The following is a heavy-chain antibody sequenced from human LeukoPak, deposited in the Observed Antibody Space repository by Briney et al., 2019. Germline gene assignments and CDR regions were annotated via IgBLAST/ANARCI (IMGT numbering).Heavy chain of an antibody. J-gene: IGHJ4*02. CDR1: GFTFNNYA. CDR3: SKWGDYDVLTGYYDSDF. Sequence: GGSLRLSCAASGFTFNNYAMSWVRQAPGKGLEWVSAILGSGRSAYYADSVKGRFTISRDNSKNSLFLQMNSLRVEDTALYYCSKWGDYDVLTGYYDSDFWGRGTLVTVSA. V-gene: IGHV3-23*01. CDR2: ILGSGRSA. D-gene: IGHD3-9*01.